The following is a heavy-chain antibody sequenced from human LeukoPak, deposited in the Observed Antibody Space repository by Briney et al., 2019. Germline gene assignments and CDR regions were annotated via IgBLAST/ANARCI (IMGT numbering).Heavy chain of an antibody. CDR1: GFTFPSYA. Sequence: GGSLRLSCAASGFTFPSYAMSWVRQAPGKGLEWVSGITNSGGNTYYADSVKRRFTISRDNSKRTLYPQMNSLRAEDTAVFYCAKGGQTDRFDYWGQGALVTVSS. D-gene: IGHD5-12*01. CDR3: AKGGQTDRFDY. CDR2: ITNSGGNT. J-gene: IGHJ4*02. V-gene: IGHV3-23*01.